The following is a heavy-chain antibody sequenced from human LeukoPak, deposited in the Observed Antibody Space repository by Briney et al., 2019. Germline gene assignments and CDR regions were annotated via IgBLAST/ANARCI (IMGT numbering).Heavy chain of an antibody. Sequence: KTSETLSLTCAVSGGSISSSNWWSWVRQPPGKGLEWIGEINHSGSTNYNPSLESRVTISVDTSKNQFSLKLSSVTAADTAVYYCARLKGRLVTHTARRYNWFDPWGQGTLVTVSS. V-gene: IGHV4-4*02. CDR1: GGSISSSNW. J-gene: IGHJ5*02. CDR3: ARLKGRLVTHTARRYNWFDP. CDR2: INHSGST. D-gene: IGHD3-9*01.